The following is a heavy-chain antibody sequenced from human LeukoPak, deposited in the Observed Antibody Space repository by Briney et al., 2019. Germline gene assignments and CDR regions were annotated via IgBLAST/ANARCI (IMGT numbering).Heavy chain of an antibody. Sequence: SETLSLTCTVSGASIRSYYWSWIRQPPGKGLEWIGYIHYSGITNYNPSLKSRVTISMDTSKNQFSLKLSSVAAADTAIYYCARHISYGGDSAFGYWGQGTLVTVSS. CDR1: GASIRSYY. D-gene: IGHD4-23*01. CDR2: IHYSGIT. CDR3: ARHISYGGDSAFGY. J-gene: IGHJ4*02. V-gene: IGHV4-59*08.